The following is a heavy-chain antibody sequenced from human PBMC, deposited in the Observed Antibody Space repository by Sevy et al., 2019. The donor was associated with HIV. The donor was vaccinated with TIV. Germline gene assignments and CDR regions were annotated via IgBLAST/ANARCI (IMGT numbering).Heavy chain of an antibody. V-gene: IGHV3-53*01. CDR3: ARLSVYYYDSSGYYTTGNAFDI. CDR1: GFTVSNSY. D-gene: IGHD3-22*01. Sequence: GGSLRLSCAASGFTVSNSYMSWVRQAPGKGLEWVSIIYSGVTTLYVDSVRGRFTISRDNSKNTLSLQMNSLRAEDTAVYYCARLSVYYYDSSGYYTTGNAFDIWGQGTMVTVSS. J-gene: IGHJ3*02. CDR2: IYSGVTT.